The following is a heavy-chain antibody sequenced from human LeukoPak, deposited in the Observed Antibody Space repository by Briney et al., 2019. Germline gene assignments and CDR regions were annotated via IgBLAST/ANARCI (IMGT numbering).Heavy chain of an antibody. D-gene: IGHD3-9*01. CDR1: GFTFSSYE. CDR2: ISRSGSTI. CDR3: ARDRNRYYDILTGYYGNFDY. V-gene: IGHV3-48*03. J-gene: IGHJ4*02. Sequence: GGSLRLSCAASGFTFSSYEMNWVRQAPGKGLEWVSYISRSGSTIYYADSVKGRFTISRDNAKNSLYLQMNSLRAEDTAVYYCARDRNRYYDILTGYYGNFDYWGQGTLVTVSS.